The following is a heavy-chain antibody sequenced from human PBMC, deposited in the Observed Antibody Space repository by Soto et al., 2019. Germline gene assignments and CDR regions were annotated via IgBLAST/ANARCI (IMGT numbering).Heavy chain of an antibody. V-gene: IGHV1-69*12. CDR1: GGTFSSYA. CDR3: ARDRGPSSGYYPYWFDP. D-gene: IGHD3-22*01. CDR2: IIPIVGTA. Sequence: QVQLVQSGAAVKKPGSSVKVSCKASGGTFSSYAISWVRQAPGQGLEWMGEIIPIVGTANYAQKFQGRVTITADESTSTAYMELSILRSEDTAVYYCARDRGPSSGYYPYWFDPWGQGTLVTVSS. J-gene: IGHJ5*02.